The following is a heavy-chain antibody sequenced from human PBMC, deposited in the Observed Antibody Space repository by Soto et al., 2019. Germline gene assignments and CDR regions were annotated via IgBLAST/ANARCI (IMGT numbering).Heavy chain of an antibody. CDR1: GFSFSRYG. CDR2: ISSNGEST. CDR3: ASDAFDI. J-gene: IGHJ3*02. V-gene: IGHV3-64*01. Sequence: GGSLRLSCAASGFSFSRYGIHWVRQAPGKGLEYVSAISSNGESTYYARSVKGRFTIFRDNSKSMVYLQMGSLRAEDMAVYYCASDAFDIWGQGTMVTVSS.